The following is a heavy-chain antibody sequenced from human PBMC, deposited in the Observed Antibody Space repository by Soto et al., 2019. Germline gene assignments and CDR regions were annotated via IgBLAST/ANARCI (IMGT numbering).Heavy chain of an antibody. V-gene: IGHV1-8*01. J-gene: IGHJ6*02. D-gene: IGHD3-22*01. CDR3: ARAADYYDSGTDYGMDV. Sequence: QVQLVQSGAEVKKPGASVKVSCKASGYTFTSYDINWVRQATGQGLEWMGWMNPNSGNTGYAQKFQGRVTMTRNTSITTAYMELSSLRSEDTAVYYCARAADYYDSGTDYGMDVWGQGPTVTVSS. CDR2: MNPNSGNT. CDR1: GYTFTSYD.